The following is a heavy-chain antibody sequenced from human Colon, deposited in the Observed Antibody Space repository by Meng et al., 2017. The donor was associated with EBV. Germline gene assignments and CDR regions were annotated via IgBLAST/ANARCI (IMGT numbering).Heavy chain of an antibody. D-gene: IGHD3-10*01. CDR1: GGSITNGSYY. V-gene: IGHV4-39*07. CDR2: SYYSGNT. J-gene: IGHJ5*02. CDR3: ATTKYDSGSYNWFDP. Sequence: QLHLQESGPGLVRPSEXLSLTCTVPGGSITNGSYYRGWIRQPPGKGLEWIGNSYYSGNTYYNPSLKSRVTISVDTSKNQFSLKLSSVTAADTALYYCATTKYDSGSYNWFDPWGQGTLVTVSS.